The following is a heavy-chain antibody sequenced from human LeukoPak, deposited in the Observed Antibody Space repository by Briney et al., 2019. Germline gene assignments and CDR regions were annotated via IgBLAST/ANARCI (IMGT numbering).Heavy chain of an antibody. CDR3: ARDCSGGSCYGWFDP. D-gene: IGHD2-15*01. CDR1: GGTLSSYA. J-gene: IGHJ5*02. CDR2: IIPILGIA. Sequence: SVKVSCKASGGTLSSYAISWVRQAPGQGLEWMGRIIPILGIANYAQKFQGRVTITANKSTSTAYMELSSLRSEDTAVYYCARDCSGGSCYGWFDPWGQGTLVTVSS. V-gene: IGHV1-69*04.